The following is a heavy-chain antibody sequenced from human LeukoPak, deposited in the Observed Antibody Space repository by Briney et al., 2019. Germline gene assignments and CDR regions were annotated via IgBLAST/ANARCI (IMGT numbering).Heavy chain of an antibody. CDR2: INSDGSST. CDR3: ANAPYYYDSSGPLGPFDY. D-gene: IGHD3-22*01. CDR1: GFTFSSYW. V-gene: IGHV3-74*01. J-gene: IGHJ4*02. Sequence: GGSLRLPCAASGFTFSSYWMHWVRQAPGKGLVWVSRINSDGSSTSYADSVKGRFTISRDNAKNTLYLQMNSLRAEDTAVYYCANAPYYYDSSGPLGPFDYWGQGTLVTVSS.